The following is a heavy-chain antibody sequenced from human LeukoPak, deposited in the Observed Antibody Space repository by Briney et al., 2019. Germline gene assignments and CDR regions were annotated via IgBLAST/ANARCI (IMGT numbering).Heavy chain of an antibody. D-gene: IGHD3-22*01. Sequence: GGSLRLSCAASGFTFSSYGMHWVRQVSGKGLEWVAVIWYDGSNKYYADSVKGRFTISRDNSKNTLYLQMNRLRAEDTAVYYCARDGDYASSGYYYGYFDYWGQGTLVTVSS. CDR2: IWYDGSNK. V-gene: IGHV3-33*01. CDR1: GFTFSSYG. J-gene: IGHJ4*02. CDR3: ARDGDYASSGYYYGYFDY.